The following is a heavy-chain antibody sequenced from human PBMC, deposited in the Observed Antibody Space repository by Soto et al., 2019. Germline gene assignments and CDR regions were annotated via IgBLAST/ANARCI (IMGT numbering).Heavy chain of an antibody. V-gene: IGHV1-69*12. Sequence: QVQLVQSGAEVKKPGSSVKVSCKASGGTFSSYAISWVRQAPGQGLEWMGGIIPIFGTANYAQKFQGRVTITADESTRAAYRELSSLRSEDAAVYCCARGETSPMVRGVIHYYCGMDVWGQGTTVTGSS. CDR2: IIPIFGTA. J-gene: IGHJ6*02. D-gene: IGHD3-10*01. CDR3: ARGETSPMVRGVIHYYCGMDV. CDR1: GGTFSSYA.